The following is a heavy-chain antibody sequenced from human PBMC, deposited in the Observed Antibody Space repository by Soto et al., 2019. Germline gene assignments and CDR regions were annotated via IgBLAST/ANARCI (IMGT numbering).Heavy chain of an antibody. D-gene: IGHD6-19*01. CDR1: GFTFSSYA. CDR3: ERGSVLAVDGVRFDP. Sequence: QVQLVESGGGVVQPGRSLRLSCAASGFTFSSYAMHWVRQAPGKGLEWVAVISYDGSNKYYADSVKGRFTISRDNSKNTLYLQMNSLRAEDTAVYYCERGSVLAVDGVRFDPWGQGTLVTVSS. J-gene: IGHJ5*02. V-gene: IGHV3-30-3*01. CDR2: ISYDGSNK.